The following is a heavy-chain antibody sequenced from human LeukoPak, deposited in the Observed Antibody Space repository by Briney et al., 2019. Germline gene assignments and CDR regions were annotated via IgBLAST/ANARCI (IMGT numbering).Heavy chain of an antibody. D-gene: IGHD6-25*01. V-gene: IGHV1-24*01. CDR2: FDPEDGET. J-gene: IGHJ5*02. Sequence: ASVKVSCKLSGYTLTELSMHWVRQAPGKGREWMGGFDPEDGETIYAQNFQGRVTMTEDTSTDTAYMELNNLTSEDTAVYYCVRFAAGPDPYYPWGQGTLVTVSS. CDR1: GYTLTELS. CDR3: VRFAAGPDPYYP.